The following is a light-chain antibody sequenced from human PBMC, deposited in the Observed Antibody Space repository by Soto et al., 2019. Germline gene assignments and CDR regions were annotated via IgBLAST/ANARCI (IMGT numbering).Light chain of an antibody. CDR1: QRIDTW. Sequence: DIQMTQSPSTLSASLGDIVTINFRASQRIDTWVAWYQQKPGTAPKLLVYKATILQSGVPSRFSGSGSGTDFTLTISRLDPEDFAVYYCQQYGRSSLTFGPGTKVDIK. V-gene: IGKV1-5*03. CDR3: QQYGRSSLT. J-gene: IGKJ3*01. CDR2: KAT.